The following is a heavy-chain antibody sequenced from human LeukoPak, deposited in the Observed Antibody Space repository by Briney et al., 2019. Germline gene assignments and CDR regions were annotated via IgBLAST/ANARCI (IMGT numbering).Heavy chain of an antibody. J-gene: IGHJ5*02. D-gene: IGHD6-6*01. V-gene: IGHV3-23*01. CDR2: ISGSGGST. Sequence: GGSLRLSCAASGFTFSSYAMSWVRQAPRKGLEWVSAISGSGGSTYYADSVKGRFTISRDNSKNTLYLQMNSLRAEDTAVYYCAKDLGIAARPLKFDPWGQGTLVTVSS. CDR1: GFTFSSYA. CDR3: AKDLGIAARPLKFDP.